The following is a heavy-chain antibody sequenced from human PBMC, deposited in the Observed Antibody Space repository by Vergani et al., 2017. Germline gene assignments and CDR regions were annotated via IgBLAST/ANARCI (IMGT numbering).Heavy chain of an antibody. D-gene: IGHD6-13*01. Sequence: EVQLLESGGGLVQPGGSLRLSCAASGFTFSSYAMSWVRQAPGKGLEWVSAISGSGGSTYYAASVKGRFTISRDNDKNTLSLQMTSLRAEDTAVYYCAKGRYSSSWYGDYFDYGGQGTLVTVSA. CDR1: GFTFSSYA. V-gene: IGHV3-23*01. CDR3: AKGRYSSSWYGDYFDY. CDR2: ISGSGGST. J-gene: IGHJ4*02.